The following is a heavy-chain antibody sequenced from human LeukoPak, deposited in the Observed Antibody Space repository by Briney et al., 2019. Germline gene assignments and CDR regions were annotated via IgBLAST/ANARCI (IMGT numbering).Heavy chain of an antibody. Sequence: GGSLRLSCAASGFTFSSYAMHWVRQAPGKGLEWVAAISYDGSNKYYADSVKGRFTISRDNSKNTLYLQMNSLRAEDTAVYYCAGEQDGDYYGMDVWGQGTTVTVSS. CDR3: AGEQDGDYYGMDV. D-gene: IGHD4-17*01. J-gene: IGHJ6*02. CDR1: GFTFSSYA. V-gene: IGHV3-30-3*01. CDR2: ISYDGSNK.